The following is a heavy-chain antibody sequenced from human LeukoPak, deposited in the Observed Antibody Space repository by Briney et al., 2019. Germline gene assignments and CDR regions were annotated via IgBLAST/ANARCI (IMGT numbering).Heavy chain of an antibody. CDR1: GGSISSSSYY. V-gene: IGHV4-39*01. Sequence: PSETLSLTCTVSGGSISSSSYYWGWIRQPPGKGLEWIGSIYYSGSTYYNPSLKSRVTISVDTSKNQFSLKLSSVTAADTAVYYCARGRGYCSGDNCYIWFDPWGQGTLVTVSS. J-gene: IGHJ5*02. CDR2: IYYSGST. CDR3: ARGRGYCSGDNCYIWFDP. D-gene: IGHD2-15*01.